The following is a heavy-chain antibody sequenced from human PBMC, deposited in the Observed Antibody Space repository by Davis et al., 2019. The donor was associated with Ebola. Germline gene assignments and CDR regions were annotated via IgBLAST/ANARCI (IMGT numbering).Heavy chain of an antibody. CDR3: ARDYGRGYYDFWSGYYTADGYFDY. D-gene: IGHD3-3*01. Sequence: GGSLRLSCAASGFTFSDYYMSWIRQAPGKGLEWVSYISSSGSTIYYADSVKGRFTISRDNSKNTVYLQMNSLRAEDTAVYYCARDYGRGYYDFWSGYYTADGYFDYWGQGTLVTVSS. CDR1: GFTFSDYY. J-gene: IGHJ4*02. V-gene: IGHV3-11*04. CDR2: ISSSGSTI.